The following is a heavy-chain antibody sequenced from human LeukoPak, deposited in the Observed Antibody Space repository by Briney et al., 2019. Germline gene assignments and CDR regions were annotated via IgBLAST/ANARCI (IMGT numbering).Heavy chain of an antibody. V-gene: IGHV3-74*01. CDR2: INNDGRST. CDR3: ARNYNGMSY. J-gene: IGHJ4*02. Sequence: GGSLRLSCVASGFASRNYGMMWVRQAPGKGLVWVSYINNDGRSTTYADSVKGRFTISRDNAKNTLYLQMNSLRDDDTAMYYCARNYNGMSYWGQGTLVIVSS. D-gene: IGHD1-26*01. CDR1: GFASRNYG.